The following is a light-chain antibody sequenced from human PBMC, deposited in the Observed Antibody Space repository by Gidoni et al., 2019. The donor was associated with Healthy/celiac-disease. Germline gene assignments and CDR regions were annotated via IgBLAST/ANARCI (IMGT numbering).Light chain of an antibody. Sequence: DIQMTQSPSSLSASVGDRVTITCRASQSISSYLNWYQQKPGKALKLLIYAASSLQSGFPSRFSGSGSGTDFTLTISSLQPEDFATYYCQQSYSTLWTFGQGTKVEIK. CDR2: AAS. CDR1: QSISSY. J-gene: IGKJ1*01. V-gene: IGKV1-39*01. CDR3: QQSYSTLWT.